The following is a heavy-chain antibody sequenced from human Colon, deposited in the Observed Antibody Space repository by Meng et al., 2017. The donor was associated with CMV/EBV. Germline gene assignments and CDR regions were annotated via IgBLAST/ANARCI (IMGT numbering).Heavy chain of an antibody. CDR2: TYYRSKWYN. V-gene: IGHV6-1*01. Sequence: QVQLQQSGPGLVXXXXXPSLTCXISGDSVSSNSAAWNWIRQSPSRGLEWLGRTYYRSKWYNDYAVSVKSRITINPDTSKNQFSLQLNSVTPEDTAVYYCARVAVGISSFDYWGQGTLVTVSS. J-gene: IGHJ4*02. CDR1: GDSVSSNSAA. CDR3: ARVAVGISSFDY. D-gene: IGHD1-26*01.